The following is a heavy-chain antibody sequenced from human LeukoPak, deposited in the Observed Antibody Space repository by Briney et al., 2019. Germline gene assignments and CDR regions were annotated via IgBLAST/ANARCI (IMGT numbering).Heavy chain of an antibody. D-gene: IGHD6-6*01. CDR2: IYYSGST. Sequence: SETLSLTCTVSGGSLSNYYWSWIRQPPGKGLEWIGYIYYSGSTNYNPSLKSRVTISVDTSKNQFPLKLSSVTAADTAVYYCARDRSSSYAFDIWGQGTMVTVSS. CDR3: ARDRSSSYAFDI. CDR1: GGSLSNYY. J-gene: IGHJ3*02. V-gene: IGHV4-59*01.